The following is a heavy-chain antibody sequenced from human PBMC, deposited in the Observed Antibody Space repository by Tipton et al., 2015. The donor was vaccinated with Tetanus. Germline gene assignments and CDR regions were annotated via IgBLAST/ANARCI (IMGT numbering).Heavy chain of an antibody. CDR3: ARYYCPSGSCRHFDN. Sequence: PGLVKPSETLSLTCSVSGASISSSVYYWGWIRQPPGKGLEWIGSVLYTGKTNSNPSLKSRVTISVDTSRNQFSLRLTSVTAADTAVYYCARYYCPSGSCRHFDNWGQGTLVTVSS. J-gene: IGHJ4*02. D-gene: IGHD2-8*01. CDR1: GASISSSVYY. V-gene: IGHV4-39*07. CDR2: VLYTGKT.